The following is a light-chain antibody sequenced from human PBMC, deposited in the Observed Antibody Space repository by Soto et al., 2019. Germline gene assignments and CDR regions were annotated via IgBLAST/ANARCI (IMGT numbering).Light chain of an antibody. J-gene: IGKJ1*01. CDR3: HQYDNWWT. V-gene: IGKV3-15*01. CDR2: GVS. Sequence: IVLTQSPGTLSLSPGERATLSCRASQTVRSNLAWYPQKPGQAPRLLIYGVSTRATGVPARFSGSGSGTDFTLTISSLQPEDFAVYYCHQYDNWWTFGQGTKVDI. CDR1: QTVRSN.